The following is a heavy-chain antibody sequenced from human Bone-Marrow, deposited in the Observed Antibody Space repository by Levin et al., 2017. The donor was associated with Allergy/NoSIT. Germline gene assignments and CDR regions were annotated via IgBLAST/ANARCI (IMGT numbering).Heavy chain of an antibody. CDR1: GASISSFY. V-gene: IGHV4-59*08. CDR3: TRQAVPAAMNGFDS. Sequence: PGGSLRLSCTVSGASISSFYWSWIRQPPGKGLEWIGYIYYSGSTNYSPSLKSRVSMSADMSRNQGYLTMSSVTAADTAVYYCTRQAVPAAMNGFDSWGQGTLVTVSS. CDR2: IYYSGST. J-gene: IGHJ5*01. D-gene: IGHD2-2*01.